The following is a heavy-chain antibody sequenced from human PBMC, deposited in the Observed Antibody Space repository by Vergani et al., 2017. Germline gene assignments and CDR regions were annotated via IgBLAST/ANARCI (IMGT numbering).Heavy chain of an antibody. D-gene: IGHD2/OR15-2a*01. CDR1: GGSISSSSYY. CDR2: IYYSGST. Sequence: QLQLQESGPGLVKPSETLSLTCTVAGGSISSSSYYWGWIRQPPGKGLEWIGSIYYSGSTYYNPSLKSRVTISVDTSKNPFSLKLSSVTAADTAVYYCGRRRGAVDENIENWFDPWGQGTLVTVSA. J-gene: IGHJ5*02. V-gene: IGHV4-39*01. CDR3: GRRRGAVDENIENWFDP.